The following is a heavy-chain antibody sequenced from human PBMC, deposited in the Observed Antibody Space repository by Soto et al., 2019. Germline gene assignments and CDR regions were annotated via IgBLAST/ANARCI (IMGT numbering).Heavy chain of an antibody. CDR1: GGTFSSYA. Sequence: SVKVSCKASGGTFSSYAISWVRQAPGQGLEWMGGIIPIFGTANYAQKFQGRVTITADESTSTAYMELSSLRSDDTAVYYCARGSYSSSSGGFYYWGQGTLVTGSS. CDR3: ARGSYSSSSGGFYY. J-gene: IGHJ4*02. CDR2: IIPIFGTA. D-gene: IGHD6-6*01. V-gene: IGHV1-69*13.